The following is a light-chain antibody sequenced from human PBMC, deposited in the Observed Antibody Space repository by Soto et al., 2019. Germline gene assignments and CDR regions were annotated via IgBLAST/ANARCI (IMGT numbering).Light chain of an antibody. J-gene: IGKJ1*01. CDR1: QTVNNF. CDR3: QQSYSAPWT. CDR2: TSS. Sequence: DIQMTQSPSSLSASVGDRVTIACRASQTVNNFLNWYQQKAGKAPRLLISTSSSLQSGVPSRFSGSGSGIDFTLSINGLQPEDFATYYCQQSYSAPWTCGHGTRVEIK. V-gene: IGKV1-39*01.